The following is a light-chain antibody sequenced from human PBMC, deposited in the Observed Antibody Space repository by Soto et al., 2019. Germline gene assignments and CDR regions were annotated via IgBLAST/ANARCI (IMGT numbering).Light chain of an antibody. CDR1: QSIKNY. V-gene: IGKV1-39*01. CDR2: TAS. J-gene: IGKJ3*01. CDR3: QQSYNIPFT. Sequence: DIQMTQSPSSLSAAIGDRVTITCRASQSIKNYLNWYQQKPGKAPKLLIYTASNLQSGVPSRFSGSGSGTDFTLTISSLQPEDFATYYCQQSYNIPFTFGPGTKVDIK.